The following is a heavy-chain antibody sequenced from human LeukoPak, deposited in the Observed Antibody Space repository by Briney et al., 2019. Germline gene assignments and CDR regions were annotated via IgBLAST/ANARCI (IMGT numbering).Heavy chain of an antibody. CDR2: VYYSGST. V-gene: IGHV4-39*07. D-gene: IGHD1-26*01. CDR3: ARDYRSYNWFDP. Sequence: SETLSLTCTVSGGSISSSSYYWGWIRQPPGKGLEWIGSVYYSGSTYYNPSLKSRVTISVDTSKNQFSLKLSSVTAADTAVYYCARDYRSYNWFDPWGQGTLVTVSS. J-gene: IGHJ5*02. CDR1: GGSISSSSYY.